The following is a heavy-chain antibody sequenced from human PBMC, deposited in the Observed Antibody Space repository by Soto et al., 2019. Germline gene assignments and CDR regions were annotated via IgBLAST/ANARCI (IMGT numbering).Heavy chain of an antibody. V-gene: IGHV3-23*01. CDR2: ISGGGDTT. J-gene: IGHJ4*02. CDR3: AKGRGGSGSRTPRVDF. Sequence: EVQLLESGGGLVQPGGSLRLSCAASGFTFNNYAMTWVRQAPGKGLEWVSAISGGGDTTSYADSVKGRFTVSRDGSKNTLYLQRSSLRAEDTDLYYCAKGRGGSGSRTPRVDFWGQGPLVTVSS. CDR1: GFTFNNYA. D-gene: IGHD3-10*01.